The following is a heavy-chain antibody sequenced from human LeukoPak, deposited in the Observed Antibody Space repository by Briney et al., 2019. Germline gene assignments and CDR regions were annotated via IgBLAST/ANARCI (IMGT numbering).Heavy chain of an antibody. D-gene: IGHD3-10*01. V-gene: IGHV3-9*01. Sequence: GRSLRLSCAASGFTFDDYAMHWVRQAPGKGLEWVSGIIWNSGSIGYADSVKGQFTISRDNAKNSLYLQMNSLRAEDTALYYCAKGPRWDITMVQGLVDYWGQGTLVTVSS. CDR3: AKGPRWDITMVQGLVDY. J-gene: IGHJ4*02. CDR2: IIWNSGSI. CDR1: GFTFDDYA.